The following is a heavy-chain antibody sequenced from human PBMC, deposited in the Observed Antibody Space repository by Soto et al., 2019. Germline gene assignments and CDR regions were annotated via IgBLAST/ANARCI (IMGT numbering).Heavy chain of an antibody. J-gene: IGHJ4*02. CDR2: IYSGGNT. V-gene: IGHV3-53*01. CDR3: VKEFKGAFDY. D-gene: IGHD3-16*01. Sequence: VGSLRLSCAASGFSVSTNFMSWVRQAPGKGLEWVSVIYSGGNTDYADSVKGQFTMSRDNSQNTLYLQMNSLRAEDTAVYFCVKEFKGAFDYWGQGTLVTVSS. CDR1: GFSVSTNF.